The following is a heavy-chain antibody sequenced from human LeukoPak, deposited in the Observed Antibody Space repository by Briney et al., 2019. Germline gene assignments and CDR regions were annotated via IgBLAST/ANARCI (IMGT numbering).Heavy chain of an antibody. D-gene: IGHD7-27*01. CDR3: ASNGETGDDPFFDY. J-gene: IGHJ4*02. Sequence: GGSLRLSCSASGFTLKTYWMTWVRQAPGKGLEWVGNIKQDGSEEYYGDSVKGRFAISRDNAKNTRYLQMNSLRAEDTAVYYCASNGETGDDPFFDYWGQGTLVTVSS. CDR1: GFTLKTYW. V-gene: IGHV3-7*01. CDR2: IKQDGSEE.